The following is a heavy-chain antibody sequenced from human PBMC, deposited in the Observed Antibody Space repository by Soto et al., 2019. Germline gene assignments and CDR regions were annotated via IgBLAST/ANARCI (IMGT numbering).Heavy chain of an antibody. J-gene: IGHJ5*02. CDR2: IYTSGST. CDR3: ARDAPPLSGWYADWFDP. V-gene: IGHV4-4*07. Sequence: QVQLQESGPGLVKPSETLSLTCTVSGGSISSYYWSWIRQPAGKGLEWIGRIYTSGSTNYNPSLRSRVTMSVDTSKNQFSLKLSSVTAADTAVYYCARDAPPLSGWYADWFDPWGQGTLVTVSS. CDR1: GGSISSYY. D-gene: IGHD6-19*01.